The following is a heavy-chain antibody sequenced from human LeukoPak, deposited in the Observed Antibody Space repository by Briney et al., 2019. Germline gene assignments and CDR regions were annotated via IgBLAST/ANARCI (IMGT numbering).Heavy chain of an antibody. CDR2: IDYSGST. CDR3: ARLTTTSSYYGMDV. Sequence: PSETLSLTCTVTGCSIISYDWSWLGQPPGKGLEWIGYIDYSGSTKYNPSLKSRVTISVDTSKNQSSLKLSSVTAADTAVYYCARLTTTSSYYGMDVWGQGTTVTVSS. D-gene: IGHD4-17*01. V-gene: IGHV4-59*08. CDR1: GCSIISYD. J-gene: IGHJ6*02.